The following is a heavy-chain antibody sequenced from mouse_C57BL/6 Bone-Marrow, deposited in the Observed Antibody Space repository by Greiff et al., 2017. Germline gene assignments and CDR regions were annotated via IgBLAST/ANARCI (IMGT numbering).Heavy chain of an antibody. D-gene: IGHD2-3*01. V-gene: IGHV1-76*01. CDR1: GYTFTDYY. Sequence: VQLQQSGAELVRPGASVKLSCKASGYTFTDYYINWVKQRPGQGLEWIARIYPGSGNTYYNEKFKGKATLTAEKSSSTAYMQLSSLTSEDSAVYFCARAGGYYSWFAYWGQGTLVTVSA. J-gene: IGHJ3*01. CDR2: IYPGSGNT. CDR3: ARAGGYYSWFAY.